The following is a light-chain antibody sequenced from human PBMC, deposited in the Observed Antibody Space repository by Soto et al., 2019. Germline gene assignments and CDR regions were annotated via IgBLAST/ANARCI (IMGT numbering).Light chain of an antibody. V-gene: IGKV1-6*01. Sequence: AIQMTQSPSSLSASVGDRVTITCRASQGIRNDLDWFQQKPGKAPKLPIYAASNLQSGVPARFSGSGSGTDFTLTISSLQPEDFATYYCLQKYFYPFTVGPGTKVDSK. J-gene: IGKJ3*01. CDR3: LQKYFYPFT. CDR1: QGIRND. CDR2: AAS.